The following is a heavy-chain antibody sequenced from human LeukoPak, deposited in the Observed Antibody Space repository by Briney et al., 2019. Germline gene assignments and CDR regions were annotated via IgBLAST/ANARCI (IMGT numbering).Heavy chain of an antibody. D-gene: IGHD2/OR15-2a*01. CDR2: ISSEGGTT. V-gene: IGHV3-64D*06. CDR3: VKEIAFYDY. J-gene: IGHJ4*02. CDR1: GFTFRNYP. Sequence: QPGGSLRLSCSASGFTFRNYPMHWVRQAPGKGPEYVSAISSEGGTTYYADSVKGRFTIARDNSRNTLYLQMSSLRVEDTAVYYCVKEIAFYDYWGQGALVTVSS.